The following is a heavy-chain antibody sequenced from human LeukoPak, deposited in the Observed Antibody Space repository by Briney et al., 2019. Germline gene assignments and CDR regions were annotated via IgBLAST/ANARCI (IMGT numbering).Heavy chain of an antibody. CDR1: GGSISSGDHY. Sequence: PSETLSLTCTVSGGSISSGDHYWSWIRQPPGKGLEWIGYIYYTGSTYYNPSLKSRVTISLDTSKNQFSLKLSSVTAADTAVYYCARARIVVVTGWFDPWGQGTLVTVSS. CDR2: IYYTGST. D-gene: IGHD2-15*01. J-gene: IGHJ5*02. V-gene: IGHV4-30-4*01. CDR3: ARARIVVVTGWFDP.